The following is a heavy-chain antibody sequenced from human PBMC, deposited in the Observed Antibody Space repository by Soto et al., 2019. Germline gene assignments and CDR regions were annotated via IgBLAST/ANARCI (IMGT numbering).Heavy chain of an antibody. D-gene: IGHD5-12*01. CDR3: AREGVYSDYGDAFDI. CDR1: GFTFSSNA. Sequence: PGGSLRLSCAASGFTFSSNAMSWVRQAPGKGLEWVSHISGSGGVTYYADSVKGRFTISRDNSENTLNLQMNRLRVEDTAVYYCAREGVYSDYGDAFDIWGQGTMVTVSS. CDR2: ISGSGGVT. V-gene: IGHV3-23*01. J-gene: IGHJ3*02.